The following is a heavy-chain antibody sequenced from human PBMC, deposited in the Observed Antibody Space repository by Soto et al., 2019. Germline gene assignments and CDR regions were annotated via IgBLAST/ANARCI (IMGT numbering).Heavy chain of an antibody. V-gene: IGHV2-5*02. Sequence: SGPTLVNPTQTLTLTCTFSGFSLSTSGVGVGWIRQPPGKALEWLALIYWDDDKRYSPSLKSRLTITKDTSKNQVVLTMTNMDPVDTATYYCAHRGYYYDSSGYYSAAEYFQHWGQGTLVTVSS. CDR3: AHRGYYYDSSGYYSAAEYFQH. J-gene: IGHJ1*01. D-gene: IGHD3-22*01. CDR2: IYWDDDK. CDR1: GFSLSTSGVG.